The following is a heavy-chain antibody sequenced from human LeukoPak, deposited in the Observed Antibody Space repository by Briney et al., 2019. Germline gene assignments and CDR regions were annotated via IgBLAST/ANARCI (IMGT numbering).Heavy chain of an antibody. V-gene: IGHV1-3*01. J-gene: IGHJ4*02. CDR1: GYTFATYA. CDR2: INAGSGDT. D-gene: IGHD3-22*01. Sequence: GASVKVSCKASGYTFATYAIHWVRQAPGQRLEWMGWINAGSGDTKYSQKFQGRVTITSDTSASTAYMDLSSLRSEDTAVYYCARGSPYYYDTTGYYYSYFDSWGQGTLVTVSS. CDR3: ARGSPYYYDTTGYYYSYFDS.